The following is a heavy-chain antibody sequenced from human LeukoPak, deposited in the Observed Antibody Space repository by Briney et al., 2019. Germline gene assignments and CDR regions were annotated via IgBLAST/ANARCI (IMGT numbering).Heavy chain of an antibody. V-gene: IGHV4-59*12. Sequence: PSETLSLTCTVSGGSISSYYWSWIRQPPGKGLEWIGYIYHSGSTYYNPSLKSRVTISVDRSKNQFSLKLSSVTAADTAVYYCARVSEDLFDYWGQGTLVTVSS. CDR2: IYHSGST. CDR3: ARVSEDLFDY. J-gene: IGHJ4*02. CDR1: GGSISSYY.